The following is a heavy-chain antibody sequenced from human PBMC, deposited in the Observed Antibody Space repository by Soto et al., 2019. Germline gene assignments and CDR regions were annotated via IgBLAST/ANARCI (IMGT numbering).Heavy chain of an antibody. D-gene: IGHD6-13*01. V-gene: IGHV3-23*01. CDR3: AKRSPYSSGWYSPIFDY. CDR2: ISESGGST. J-gene: IGHJ4*02. Sequence: GGSLRLSCAASGFIFSDYAMSWVRQAPGNGLEWVSVISESGGSTHYADSVRGRFTVSRDNSKNSLSLRMNSLRDEDTAVYFCAKRSPYSSGWYSPIFDYWGQGALVTVSS. CDR1: GFIFSDYA.